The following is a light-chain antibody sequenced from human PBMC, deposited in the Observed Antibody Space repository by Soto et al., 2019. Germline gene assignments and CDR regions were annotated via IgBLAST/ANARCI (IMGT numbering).Light chain of an antibody. V-gene: IGKV3-11*02. J-gene: IGKJ5*01. CDR2: ADS. CDR1: QSISGY. Sequence: EIVLSQSPATLSLSPGERATLSFRASQSISGYLGWYQQKPGQAPRLLIYADSNRATGIPARFSGSGSGRDFTLSISSLEPEDFSVYYCHQRYNWPITFGQGTRLEIK. CDR3: HQRYNWPIT.